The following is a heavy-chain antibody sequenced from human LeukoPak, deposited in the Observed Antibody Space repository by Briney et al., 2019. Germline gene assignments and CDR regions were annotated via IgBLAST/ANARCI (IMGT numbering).Heavy chain of an antibody. CDR3: ATSQVGNNWFDP. Sequence: GPSVTVSFTASGYTFTIYDINWVRHAPGQGLEWMGWINPNSGNTGYAQKFQGRVTMTRNTSITTAYMELSSLRSEDTVVYYCATSQVGNNWFDPWGQGTLVTVSS. J-gene: IGHJ5*02. V-gene: IGHV1-8*01. CDR2: INPNSGNT. D-gene: IGHD1-26*01. CDR1: GYTFTIYD.